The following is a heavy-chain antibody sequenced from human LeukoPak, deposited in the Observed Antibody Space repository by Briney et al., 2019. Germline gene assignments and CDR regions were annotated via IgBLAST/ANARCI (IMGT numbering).Heavy chain of an antibody. CDR3: ARKGNAFDF. D-gene: IGHD3-10*01. CDR2: IKQDGSEK. J-gene: IGHJ3*01. CDR1: GFTFSNYW. V-gene: IGHV3-7*01. Sequence: GGSLRLSCAASGFTFSNYWMSWVRQAPGKGLEWVANIKQDGSEKYYVDSVRGRFTISRDNAKISLYLQMDSLRAEDTAVYYCARKGNAFDFWGQGTMVTVSS.